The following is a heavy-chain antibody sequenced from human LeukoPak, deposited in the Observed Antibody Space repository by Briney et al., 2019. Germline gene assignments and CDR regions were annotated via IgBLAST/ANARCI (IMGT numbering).Heavy chain of an antibody. CDR1: GFTFSNYW. Sequence: TGGSLTLSCAASGFTFSNYWMSWVRQAPEKGLEWVANIKEDGSVKYYVDSVKGRFTISRDNAKNSLYLHMNSLRVEDRAVYYCARGSGWRDPWGQGTLVTVFS. CDR2: IKEDGSVK. CDR3: ARGSGWRDP. J-gene: IGHJ5*02. D-gene: IGHD6-19*01. V-gene: IGHV3-7*05.